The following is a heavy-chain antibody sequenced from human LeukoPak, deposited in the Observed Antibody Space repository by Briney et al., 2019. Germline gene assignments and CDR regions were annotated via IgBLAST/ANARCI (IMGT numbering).Heavy chain of an antibody. CDR1: GFTFDDYA. V-gene: IGHV3-9*01. D-gene: IGHD2-21*01. J-gene: IGHJ4*02. CDR2: ISWNSGSI. Sequence: PGGSLRLSCAASGFTFDDYAMHWVRQAPGKGLEWVSGISWNSGSIGYADSVKGRFTISRDNAKNSLYLQMNSLRAEDTAVYYCASILWWDIGFDYWGQGTLVTVSS. CDR3: ASILWWDIGFDY.